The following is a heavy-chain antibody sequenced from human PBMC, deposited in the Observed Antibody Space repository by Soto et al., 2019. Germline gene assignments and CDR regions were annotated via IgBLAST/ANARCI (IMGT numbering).Heavy chain of an antibody. J-gene: IGHJ4*02. CDR1: GGSISSSSYY. CDR2: IYYSGST. D-gene: IGHD3-22*01. CDR3: ARHYYDTLGY. V-gene: IGHV4-39*01. Sequence: NPSETLSLTCTVSGGSISSSSYYWGWIRQPPGKGLEWIGSIYYSGSTYYNPSLKSRVTISVDTSKNQFSLKPSSVTAADTAVYYCARHYYDTLGYWGQGTLVTVSS.